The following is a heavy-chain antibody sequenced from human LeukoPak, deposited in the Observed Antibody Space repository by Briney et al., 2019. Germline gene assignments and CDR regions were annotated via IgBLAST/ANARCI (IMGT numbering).Heavy chain of an antibody. CDR1: GFTFSSYA. Sequence: PGGSLRLSCAASGFTFSSYAMHWVRQAPGKGLEWVAVISYDGSNKYYADSVKGRFTISRDNAKNSLYLQMNSLRAEDTAVYFCARESYYHENSGLGFDYWGPGTLVTVSS. CDR3: ARESYYHENSGLGFDY. V-gene: IGHV3-30-3*01. J-gene: IGHJ4*02. D-gene: IGHD3-3*02. CDR2: ISYDGSNK.